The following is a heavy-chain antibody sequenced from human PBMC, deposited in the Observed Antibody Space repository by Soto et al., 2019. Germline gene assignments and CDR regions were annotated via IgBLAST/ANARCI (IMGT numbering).Heavy chain of an antibody. CDR3: ARDEKVDTGMGVYYYYHMDF. Sequence: SETRSLTCTVSGGCVNNGGYYWSWIQHPPGKGLEWIGHIYHSVSTSYNPSLKSRVTISIDTSKNQFSLKLSSVTAADTAVFYCARDEKVDTGMGVYYYYHMDFWGQGTKVTVSS. V-gene: IGHV4-61*08. D-gene: IGHD5-18*01. CDR1: GGCVNNGGYY. CDR2: IYHSVST. J-gene: IGHJ6*01.